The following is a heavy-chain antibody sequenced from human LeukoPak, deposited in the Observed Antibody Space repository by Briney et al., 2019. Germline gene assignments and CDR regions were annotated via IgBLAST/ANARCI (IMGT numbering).Heavy chain of an antibody. CDR3: ARDRLTAAGHSGDY. Sequence: GASVKVSCKASGGTFSSYAISWVRQAPGQGLEWMGRIIPIFGTANYAQKFQGRVTITTDESTSTAYMELSSLRSEDTAVYNCARDRLTAAGHSGDYWGQGTLVTVSS. V-gene: IGHV1-69*05. CDR1: GGTFSSYA. CDR2: IIPIFGTA. J-gene: IGHJ4*02. D-gene: IGHD6-13*01.